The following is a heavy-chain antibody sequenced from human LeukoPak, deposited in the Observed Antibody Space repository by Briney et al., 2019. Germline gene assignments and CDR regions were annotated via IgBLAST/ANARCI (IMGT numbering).Heavy chain of an antibody. CDR3: AKGARYGGNLAPAPFDY. J-gene: IGHJ4*02. Sequence: SGGSLRLPCAASGFTFDDYAMHWVRQAPGKGLEWVSGISWNSGSIGYADSVKGRFTISRDNAKNSLYLQMNSLRAEDTALYYCAKGARYGGNLAPAPFDYWGQGTLVTVSS. D-gene: IGHD4-23*01. CDR2: ISWNSGSI. V-gene: IGHV3-9*01. CDR1: GFTFDDYA.